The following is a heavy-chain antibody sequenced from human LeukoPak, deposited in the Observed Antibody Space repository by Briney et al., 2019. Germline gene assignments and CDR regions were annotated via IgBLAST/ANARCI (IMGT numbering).Heavy chain of an antibody. CDR3: ARDANARAWDY. CDR2: IYSSGTT. CDR1: GDSINNHF. D-gene: IGHD1-1*01. V-gene: IGHV4-4*07. J-gene: IGHJ4*02. Sequence: PSETLSLTCTVSGDSINNHFWTWIRQPAGKGLEWIGRIYSSGTTNYNPSLKSRLIMSVDTSKNQFSLNLSSVTAADTAVYYCARDANARAWDYWGQGILVTVSS.